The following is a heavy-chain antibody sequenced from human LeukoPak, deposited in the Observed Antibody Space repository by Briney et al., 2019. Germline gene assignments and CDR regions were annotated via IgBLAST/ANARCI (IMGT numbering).Heavy chain of an antibody. CDR1: GFTFSSYG. V-gene: IGHV3-33*06. J-gene: IGHJ4*02. CDR2: IWYDGSNK. D-gene: IGHD3-22*01. CDR3: AKRHYDSSGSTEIFDY. Sequence: GGSLRLSCAASGFTFSSYGMHWVRQAPGKGLEWVAVIWYDGSNKYYADSVKGRFTISRDNSKNTLYLQMNSLRAEDTAVYYCAKRHYDSSGSTEIFDYWGQGTLVTVSS.